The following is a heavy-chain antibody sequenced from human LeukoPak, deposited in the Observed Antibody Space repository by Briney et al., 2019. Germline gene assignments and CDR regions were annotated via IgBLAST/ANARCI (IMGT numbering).Heavy chain of an antibody. CDR2: IIISISYI. D-gene: IGHD4-23*01. J-gene: IGHJ4*02. CDR1: GFTFSSYS. V-gene: IGHV3-21*01. Sequence: GGSLRLSCAASGFTFSSYSMNWVRQAPGKGLEWVSSIIISISYIYYADSVKGRFTISRDNAKNSLYLQMNSLRAEDTAVYYCVRTVGGQAFDYWGQGTLVTVSS. CDR3: VRTVGGQAFDY.